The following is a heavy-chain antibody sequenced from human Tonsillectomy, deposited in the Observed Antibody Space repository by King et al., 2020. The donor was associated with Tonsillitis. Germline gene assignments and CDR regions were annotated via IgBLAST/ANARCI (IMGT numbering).Heavy chain of an antibody. D-gene: IGHD3-10*01. CDR3: ARDRGLSLYYYYGMDV. V-gene: IGHV3-53*01. J-gene: IGHJ6*02. Sequence: QLVQSGGGLIQPGGSLRLSCAASGFTVSSNYISWVRQAPGKGLEWVSVIYSGGSTYYGVSLKGRFTISRDNSKNTLYLQMNSLRAEDTAVYYCARDRGLSLYYYYGMDVWGQGTTVTVSS. CDR1: GFTVSSNY. CDR2: IYSGGST.